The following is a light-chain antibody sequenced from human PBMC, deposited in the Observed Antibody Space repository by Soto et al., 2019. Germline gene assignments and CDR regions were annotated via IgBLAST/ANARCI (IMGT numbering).Light chain of an antibody. V-gene: IGKV1-12*01. J-gene: IGKJ4*01. CDR1: QGISSW. CDR3: QQAHTFPLT. CDR2: AAS. Sequence: DIQMTQSPSSVSASVGDRVSLTCRASQGISSWLAWYQQKPGTAPNLLIYAASNLQSGVPSRFSGSGSGTEFNLTISSLQPEDFATYYCQQAHTFPLTFGGGTKVEIK.